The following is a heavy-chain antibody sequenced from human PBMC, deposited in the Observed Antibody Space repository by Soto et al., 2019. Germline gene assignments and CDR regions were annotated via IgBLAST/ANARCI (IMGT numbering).Heavy chain of an antibody. J-gene: IGHJ4*02. V-gene: IGHV3-33*01. CDR3: ARDRNSRPTGGGLD. CDR2: GLYDGSSK. D-gene: IGHD4-4*01. CDR1: GFTFSSYD. Sequence: QVQLVESGGGVVQPGRSLRLSCAASGFTFSSYDMHWVRQAPGKGLEWVAVGLYDGSSKYYADSVEGRFTISRDNSKSTMFLQMNSLRAEDTAVYYCARDRNSRPTGGGLDWGRGTLVTVSS.